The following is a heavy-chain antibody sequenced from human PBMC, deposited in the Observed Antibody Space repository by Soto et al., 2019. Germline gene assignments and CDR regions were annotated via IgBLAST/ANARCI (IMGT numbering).Heavy chain of an antibody. Sequence: QLQLQESGPGLVKPSETLSLTCTVSGDSISSSTYFWGWVRQPPGKGLEWIGSIYYSGSTYYNPSLKSRVAISVDTSKDHFALKLSSVTAADTAVYYCARHLGEGYFDYWGQGTLVTVSS. V-gene: IGHV4-39*01. J-gene: IGHJ4*02. CDR2: IYYSGST. CDR1: GDSISSSTYF. CDR3: ARHLGEGYFDY.